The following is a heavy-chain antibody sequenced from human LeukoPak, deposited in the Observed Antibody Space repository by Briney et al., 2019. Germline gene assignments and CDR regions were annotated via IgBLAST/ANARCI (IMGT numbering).Heavy chain of an antibody. J-gene: IGHJ4*02. CDR1: GGSINYYY. D-gene: IGHD1-1*01. Sequence: PSETLSLTRTVSGGSINYYYWTWIRQPPGQGLGWIGYVPSSGITDYNPSLQSRVTISVDTSKSQFSLILSSVTAADTAVYYCASQLGGTTFHWGQGTLVTVSS. CDR3: ASQLGGTTFH. V-gene: IGHV4-59*01. CDR2: VPSSGIT.